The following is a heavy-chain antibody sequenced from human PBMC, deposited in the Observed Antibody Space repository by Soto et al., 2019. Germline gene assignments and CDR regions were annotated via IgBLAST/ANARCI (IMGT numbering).Heavy chain of an antibody. D-gene: IGHD3-22*01. CDR3: AKDQDYYDSSGYYQGGPFDY. Sequence: GGSLRLSCAASGFTFSSYAMGWVRQAPGKGLEWVSAISGSGGSTYYADSVKGRFTISRDNSKNTLYLQMNSLRAEDTAVYYCAKDQDYYDSSGYYQGGPFDYWGQGTLVTVSS. CDR2: ISGSGGST. V-gene: IGHV3-23*01. J-gene: IGHJ4*02. CDR1: GFTFSSYA.